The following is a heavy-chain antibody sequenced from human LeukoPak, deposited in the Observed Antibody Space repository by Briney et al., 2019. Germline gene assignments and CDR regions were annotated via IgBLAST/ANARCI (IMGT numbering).Heavy chain of an antibody. D-gene: IGHD2-2*01. V-gene: IGHV3-30*02. J-gene: IGHJ6*03. Sequence: GGSLRLSCAASGFTFSTYGMHWVRQAPGKGLEWVAFIRYDGSNKYYADSVKGRITISRDNSKNTLYLQMSSLRAEDTAVYYCAKDLSYCSSNSCSNYMDVWGKGTTVTVSS. CDR3: AKDLSYCSSNSCSNYMDV. CDR2: IRYDGSNK. CDR1: GFTFSTYG.